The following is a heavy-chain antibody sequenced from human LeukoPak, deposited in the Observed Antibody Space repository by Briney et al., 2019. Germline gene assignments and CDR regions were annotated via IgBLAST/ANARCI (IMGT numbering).Heavy chain of an antibody. CDR1: GGSISSYY. CDR3: ARLLSEIGVVPATKNDAFNI. D-gene: IGHD2-2*01. J-gene: IGHJ3*02. V-gene: IGHV4-4*09. CDR2: IYTSGST. Sequence: PSETLSLTCTVSGGSISSYYWSWIRQPPGKGLEWIGYIYTSGSTNYNPSLKSRVTISVDTSKNQFSLKLSSVTAADTAVYHCARLLSEIGVVPATKNDAFNICSQGKMVTVSS.